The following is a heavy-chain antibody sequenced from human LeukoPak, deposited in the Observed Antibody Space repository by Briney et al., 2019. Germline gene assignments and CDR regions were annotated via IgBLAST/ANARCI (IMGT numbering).Heavy chain of an antibody. D-gene: IGHD6-13*01. Sequence: SETLSLTCTVSGGSVSSGSYYWSWIRQPPGKGLEWIGYICYSGSTNYNPSLKSRVTISVDTSKNQFSLKLSSVTAADTAVYYCARDRDSSFDYWGQGTLVTVSS. J-gene: IGHJ4*02. CDR1: GGSVSSGSYY. CDR3: ARDRDSSFDY. V-gene: IGHV4-61*01. CDR2: ICYSGST.